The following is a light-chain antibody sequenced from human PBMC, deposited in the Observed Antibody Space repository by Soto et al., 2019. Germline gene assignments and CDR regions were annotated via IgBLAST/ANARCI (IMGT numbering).Light chain of an antibody. CDR2: EVS. J-gene: IGLJ2*01. V-gene: IGLV2-11*01. CDR1: SSDVGGYNY. CDR3: CSYAGSSAFRVL. Sequence: QSALTQPASVSGSPGQSITISCTGTSSDVGGYNYVSWYQQHPGKAPKLMIYEVSNRPSGVPDRFSGSKSGNTASLTISGLQAADEADYYCCSYAGSSAFRVLFGGGTQLTVL.